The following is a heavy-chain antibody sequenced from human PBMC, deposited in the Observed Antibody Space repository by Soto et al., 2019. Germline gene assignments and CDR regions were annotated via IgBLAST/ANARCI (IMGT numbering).Heavy chain of an antibody. CDR3: ARDGRPLSKVVVITGWYFDL. J-gene: IGHJ2*01. D-gene: IGHD3-22*01. V-gene: IGHV1-46*01. CDR1: GYTFTSYY. Sequence: ASVKVSCKASGYTFTSYYMHWVRQAPGQGLEWMGIINPSGGSTSYAQKCQGRVTMTRGTSTSTVYMELSSLRSHDTAVYYCARDGRPLSKVVVITGWYFDLWGRASLVTVSS. CDR2: INPSGGST.